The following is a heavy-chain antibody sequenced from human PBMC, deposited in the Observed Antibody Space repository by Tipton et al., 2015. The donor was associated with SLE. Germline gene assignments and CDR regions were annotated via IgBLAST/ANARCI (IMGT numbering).Heavy chain of an antibody. D-gene: IGHD5/OR15-5a*01. CDR3: ARDLSLHQGGVDY. V-gene: IGHV4-61*02. Sequence: GLVKPSQTLSLTCTVSGGSINSSSYYWSWIRQPAGKGLEWIGRFYASGRTNYNPSLKSRVTMSVDTSKNQFSLKLSSVTAADTAVYYCARDLSLHQGGVDYWGQGTLVTVSS. CDR1: GGSINSSSYY. CDR2: FYASGRT. J-gene: IGHJ4*02.